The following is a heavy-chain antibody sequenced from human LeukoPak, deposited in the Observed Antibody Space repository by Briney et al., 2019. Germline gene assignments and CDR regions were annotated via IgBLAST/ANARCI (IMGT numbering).Heavy chain of an antibody. CDR1: GGTFSSYA. D-gene: IGHD3-22*01. J-gene: IGHJ4*02. CDR2: IIPIFGTA. V-gene: IGHV1-69*13. Sequence: ASVKVSCKASGGTFSSYAISWVRQAPGQGLEWMGGIIPIFGTANYAQKFQGRVTITADESTSTAYMELSSLRSEDTAVCCGASRRITMIVVVIPEYYFDYWGQGTLVTVSS. CDR3: ASRRITMIVVVIPEYYFDY.